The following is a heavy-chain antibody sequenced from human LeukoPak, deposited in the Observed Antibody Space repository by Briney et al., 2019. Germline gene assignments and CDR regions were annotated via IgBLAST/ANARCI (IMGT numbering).Heavy chain of an antibody. Sequence: GGSLRLSCAASGFTFSSYATSWVRQAPGKGLEWVSAISGSGGSTYYADSVKGRFTISRDNSKNTLYLQMNSLRAEDTAVYYCAKVLLGYCSSTSCYTTYYFDYWGQGTLVTVSS. V-gene: IGHV3-23*01. J-gene: IGHJ4*02. CDR1: GFTFSSYA. D-gene: IGHD2-2*02. CDR2: ISGSGGST. CDR3: AKVLLGYCSSTSCYTTYYFDY.